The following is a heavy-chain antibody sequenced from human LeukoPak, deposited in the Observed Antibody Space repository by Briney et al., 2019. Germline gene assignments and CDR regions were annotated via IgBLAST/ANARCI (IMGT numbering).Heavy chain of an antibody. Sequence: GGSLRLSCAVSGFTLIRNGMHWVRQAPGKGLEWVASIRNDGDNKYYADSVKGRFTVSRDTSKNTLFLEMKSLKTEDTAVYYCAKDLIMVRGAVTNWGQGTQVTVSS. J-gene: IGHJ4*02. CDR1: GFTLIRNG. V-gene: IGHV3-30*02. CDR3: AKDLIMVRGAVTN. D-gene: IGHD3-10*01. CDR2: IRNDGDNK.